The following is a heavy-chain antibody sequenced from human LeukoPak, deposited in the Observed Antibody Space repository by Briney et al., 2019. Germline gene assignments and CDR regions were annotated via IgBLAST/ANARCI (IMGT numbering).Heavy chain of an antibody. CDR3: AREAIVVVPAAMYYFDY. V-gene: IGHV4-38-2*02. CDR1: GYSISSGYY. CDR2: IYHSGST. D-gene: IGHD2-2*01. J-gene: IGHJ4*02. Sequence: SETLSLTCTVSGYSISSGYYWGWIRQPPGKGLEWIGSIYHSGSTYYNPSLKSRVTISVDTSKNQFSLKLSSVTAADTAVYYCAREAIVVVPAAMYYFDYWGQGTLVTVSS.